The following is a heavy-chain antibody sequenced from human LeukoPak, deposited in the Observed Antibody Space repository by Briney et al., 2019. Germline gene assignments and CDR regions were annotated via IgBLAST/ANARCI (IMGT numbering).Heavy chain of an antibody. CDR1: GFTFSSYS. D-gene: IGHD6-19*01. CDR3: ARTKSIAVAGTYDY. Sequence: KPGGSLRLSCAASGFTFSSYSMNWVRQAPGKGLEWVSSISSSSSYIYYADSVKGRFTISRDNAKNSLYLQMNSLRAEDTALYYCARTKSIAVAGTYDYWGQGTLVTVSS. CDR2: ISSSSSYI. V-gene: IGHV3-21*04. J-gene: IGHJ4*02.